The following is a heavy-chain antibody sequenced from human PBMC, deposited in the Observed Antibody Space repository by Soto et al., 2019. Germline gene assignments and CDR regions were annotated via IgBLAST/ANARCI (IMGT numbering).Heavy chain of an antibody. J-gene: IGHJ4*02. Sequence: PGGSLRFSCAASGFTFSSYAMSWVRQAPGKGLEWVSAISGSGGSTYYADSVKGRFTISRDNSKNTLYLQMNSLRAEDTAVYYCAKVGPVWWLRSYYFDYWGQGTLVTVSS. V-gene: IGHV3-23*01. D-gene: IGHD5-12*01. CDR1: GFTFSSYA. CDR3: AKVGPVWWLRSYYFDY. CDR2: ISGSGGST.